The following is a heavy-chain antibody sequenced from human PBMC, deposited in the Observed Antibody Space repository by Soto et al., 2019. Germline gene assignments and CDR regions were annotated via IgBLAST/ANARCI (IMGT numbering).Heavy chain of an antibody. Sequence: QVQLVESGGGVVQPGRSLRLSCAASGFTFSSYGMHWVRQAPGKGLEWVAVISYDGSNKYYADSVKGRFTISRDNSKNTLDLQMNSLRAEDTAVYYCAKDRGSSSEVDYWGQGTLVTVSS. CDR3: AKDRGSSSEVDY. V-gene: IGHV3-30*18. D-gene: IGHD6-6*01. CDR2: ISYDGSNK. CDR1: GFTFSSYG. J-gene: IGHJ4*02.